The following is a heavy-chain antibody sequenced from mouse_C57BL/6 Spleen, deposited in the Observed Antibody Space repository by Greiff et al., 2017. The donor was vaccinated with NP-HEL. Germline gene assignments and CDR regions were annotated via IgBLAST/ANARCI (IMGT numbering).Heavy chain of an antibody. J-gene: IGHJ3*01. Sequence: VQLQQSGPELVKPGASVKISCKASGYAFSSSWMNWVKQRPGKGLEWIGRIYPGDGDTNYNGKFKGKATLTADKSSSTAYMQLSSLTSEDSAVYFCARSFDGYEGAYWGQGTLVTVSA. V-gene: IGHV1-82*01. CDR1: GYAFSSSW. CDR2: IYPGDGDT. CDR3: ARSFDGYEGAY. D-gene: IGHD2-2*01.